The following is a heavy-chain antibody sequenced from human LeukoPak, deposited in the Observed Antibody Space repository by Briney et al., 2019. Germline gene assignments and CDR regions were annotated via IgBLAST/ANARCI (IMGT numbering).Heavy chain of an antibody. CDR1: GFTFSGYA. CDR2: ISYDGNNKSYADSDDGSNR. D-gene: IGHD2-2*02. CDR3: AKASVAIPQYCNS. J-gene: IGHJ5*02. V-gene: IGHV3-30-3*01. Sequence: GGSLRLSCAASGFTFSGYAMHWVRQAPGKGLEWVTFISYDGNNKSYADSDDGSNRYYADSVKGRFTISRDNSKDTLFLQLNSLTAADTAMYFCAKASVAIPQYCNSWGQGTLVTVSS.